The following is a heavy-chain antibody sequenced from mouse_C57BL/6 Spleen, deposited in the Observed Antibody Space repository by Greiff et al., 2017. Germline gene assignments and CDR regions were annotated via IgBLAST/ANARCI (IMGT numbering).Heavy chain of an antibody. CDR3: TRDRGDYDRTGWFAY. CDR1: GFTFSSYA. CDR2: ISSGGDYI. D-gene: IGHD2-4*01. J-gene: IGHJ3*01. V-gene: IGHV5-9-1*02. Sequence: EVKLVESGEGLVKPGGSLKLSCAASGFTFSSYAMSWVRQTPEKRLEWVAYISSGGDYIYYADTVKGRFTISRDNARNTLYLQMSSLKSEDTAMYYCTRDRGDYDRTGWFAYWGQGTLVTVSA.